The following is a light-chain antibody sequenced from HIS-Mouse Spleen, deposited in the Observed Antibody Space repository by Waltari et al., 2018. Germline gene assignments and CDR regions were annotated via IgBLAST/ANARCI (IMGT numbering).Light chain of an antibody. CDR2: RNN. J-gene: IGLJ1*01. CDR3: SAWDDSLSGYYV. CDR1: SSNIGSNY. V-gene: IGLV1-47*01. Sequence: QSVLTQPPSASGTPGQRVTISCSGSSSNIGSNYVYWYQQLPGTAPKLLIYRNNQRPSGVPDRFSGSTSGTSASLAINGLRSEDEADYYCSAWDDSLSGYYVFGTGTKVTVL.